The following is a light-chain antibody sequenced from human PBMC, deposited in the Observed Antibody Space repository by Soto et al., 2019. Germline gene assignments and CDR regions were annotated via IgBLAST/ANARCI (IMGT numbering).Light chain of an antibody. CDR2: ATS. CDR1: QGIRGD. V-gene: IGKV1-17*01. Sequence: IQMTHSPSSLSASLGDRVTITFRASQGIRGDLGWYQQKPGKAPKLLISATSTLQSGVPSRFSGSVSGTEFTLTISSLQPDDSATYYCQQCNRYPITFGQGTRLEI. J-gene: IGKJ5*01. CDR3: QQCNRYPIT.